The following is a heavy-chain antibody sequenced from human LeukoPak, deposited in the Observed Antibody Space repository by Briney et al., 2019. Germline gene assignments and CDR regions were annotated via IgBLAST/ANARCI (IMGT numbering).Heavy chain of an antibody. CDR1: GFTFSSYA. CDR2: ISGSGGST. V-gene: IGHV3-23*01. J-gene: IGHJ4*02. CDR3: AKEKGDSSGYYQYYFDY. Sequence: GGSLRLSCAAPGFTFSSYAMSWVRQAPGKGLEWVSAISGSGGSTYYADSVKGRFTISRDNSKNTLYLQMNSLRAEDTAVYYCAKEKGDSSGYYQYYFDYWGQGTLVTVSS. D-gene: IGHD3-22*01.